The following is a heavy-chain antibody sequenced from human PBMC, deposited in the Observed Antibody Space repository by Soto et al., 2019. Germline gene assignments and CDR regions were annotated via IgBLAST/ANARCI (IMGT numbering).Heavy chain of an antibody. CDR1: GDSVSSNSAA. J-gene: IGHJ4*02. CDR2: TYYRSKWYN. Sequence: PSQTLSLTCAISGDSVSSNSAAWNWIRQSPSRGLEWLGRTYYRSKWYNDYAVSVKSRITINPDTSKNQFSLQLNSVTPEDTAVYYCARDGYSSSSRESGAFDYWGQGTLVTAPQ. V-gene: IGHV6-1*01. CDR3: ARDGYSSSSRESGAFDY. D-gene: IGHD6-6*01.